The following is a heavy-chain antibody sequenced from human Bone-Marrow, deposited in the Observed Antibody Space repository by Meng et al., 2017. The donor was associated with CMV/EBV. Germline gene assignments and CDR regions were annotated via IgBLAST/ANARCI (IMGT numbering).Heavy chain of an antibody. CDR1: GGSFSGYY. Sequence: SETLSLTCAVYGGSFSGYYWSWIRQPPGKGLEWIGSIYYSGSTYYNPSLKSRVTISVDTSKNQFSLKLSSVTAADTAVYYCARSVVPAAVYDYWGQGTLVTVSS. J-gene: IGHJ4*02. CDR3: ARSVVPAAVYDY. D-gene: IGHD2-2*01. V-gene: IGHV4-34*01. CDR2: IYYSGST.